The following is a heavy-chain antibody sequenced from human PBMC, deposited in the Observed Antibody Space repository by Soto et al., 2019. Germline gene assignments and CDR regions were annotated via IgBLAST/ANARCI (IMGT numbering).Heavy chain of an antibody. CDR3: AKGGQLLIYFQH. CDR1: GFTFSSYA. D-gene: IGHD2-2*01. CDR2: ISGSGGST. V-gene: IGHV3-23*01. Sequence: PGGSLRLSCAASGFTFSSYAMSWVRQAPGKGLEWVSAISGSGGSTYYADSVKGRFTISRDNSKNTLYLQMSSLRAEDTAVYYCAKGGQLLIYFQHWGQGTLVTVSS. J-gene: IGHJ1*01.